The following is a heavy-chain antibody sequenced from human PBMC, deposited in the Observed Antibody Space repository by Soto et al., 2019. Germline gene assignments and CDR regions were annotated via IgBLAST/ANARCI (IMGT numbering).Heavy chain of an antibody. CDR1: GYTFTSYG. J-gene: IGHJ2*01. CDR2: ISAYNGNT. Sequence: QVQLVQSGAEVKKPGASVKVSCKXSGYTFTSYGISWVRQAPGQGLEWMGWISAYNGNTNYAQKLQGRVTMTTDTSTSTAYMELRSLRSDDTAVYYCARGVVYDILTGYANWYFDLWGRGTLVTVSS. V-gene: IGHV1-18*01. D-gene: IGHD3-9*01. CDR3: ARGVVYDILTGYANWYFDL.